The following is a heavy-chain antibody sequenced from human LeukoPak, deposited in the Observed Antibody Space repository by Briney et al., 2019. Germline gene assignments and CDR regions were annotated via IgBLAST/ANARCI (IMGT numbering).Heavy chain of an antibody. Sequence: ESGGSLRLSCAASGFTFSSYAMSWVRQAPGKGLEWVSAISGSGGSTYYADSVKGRFTISRDNSKNTLYLQMNSLRAEDTAVYYCAKAHRLLWFGELSDYFDYWGQGTLVTVSS. CDR3: AKAHRLLWFGELSDYFDY. V-gene: IGHV3-23*01. CDR1: GFTFSSYA. CDR2: ISGSGGST. D-gene: IGHD3-10*01. J-gene: IGHJ4*02.